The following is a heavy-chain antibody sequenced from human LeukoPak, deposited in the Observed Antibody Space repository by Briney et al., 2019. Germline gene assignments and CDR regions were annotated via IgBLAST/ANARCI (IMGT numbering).Heavy chain of an antibody. V-gene: IGHV4-4*07. D-gene: IGHD3-16*01. J-gene: IGHJ5*02. Sequence: SETLSLTCTVPGGSISSYYWSWIRQPAGKGLEWIGRIYTSGSTNYNPSLQSRVTMSVDTSKNQFSLKLSSVTAADTAVFYCARGPGLNWFDTWGQGTLVTVSS. CDR3: ARGPGLNWFDT. CDR1: GGSISSYY. CDR2: IYTSGST.